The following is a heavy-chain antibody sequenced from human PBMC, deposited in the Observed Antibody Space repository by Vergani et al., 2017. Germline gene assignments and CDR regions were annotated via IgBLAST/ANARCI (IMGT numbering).Heavy chain of an antibody. CDR1: GYTFTSYY. D-gene: IGHD3-9*01. V-gene: IGHV1-46*01. Sequence: QVQLVQSGAEVKKLGASVKVSCKASGYTFTSYYMHWVRQAPGQGLEWMGIINPSGGSTSYAQKFQGRVTMTRDTSTSTVYMELSSLRSEDTAVYYCAVPGILTGYYDYWGQGTLVTVSS. CDR3: AVPGILTGYYDY. J-gene: IGHJ4*02. CDR2: INPSGGST.